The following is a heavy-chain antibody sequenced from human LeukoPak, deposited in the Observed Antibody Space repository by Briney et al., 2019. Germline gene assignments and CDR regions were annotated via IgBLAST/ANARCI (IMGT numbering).Heavy chain of an antibody. CDR2: INQSGST. V-gene: IGHV4-34*01. J-gene: IGHJ4*02. Sequence: SETLSLTCAIYGGSFSGSYWSWIPQPPGKGGEWIGEINQSGSTNYTPSLKNRVTLSVDTSRKQFSLSLSSVTAADTAVYYCARGRRGGYYDVLTAYRAYFDYWGQGTLVTVSS. D-gene: IGHD3-9*01. CDR3: ARGRRGGYYDVLTAYRAYFDY. CDR1: GGSFSGSY.